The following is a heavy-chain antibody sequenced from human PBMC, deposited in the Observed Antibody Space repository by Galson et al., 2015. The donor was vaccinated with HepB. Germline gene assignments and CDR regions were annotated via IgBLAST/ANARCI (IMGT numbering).Heavy chain of an antibody. D-gene: IGHD6-6*01. CDR3: ARDAGIAARTGIRYGMDV. V-gene: IGHV3-66*02. Sequence: SLRLSCAASGFTVSSNYMSWVRQAPGKGLEWVSVIYSGGSTYYADSVKGRFTISRDNSKNTLYLQMNSLRAEDTAVYYCARDAGIAARTGIRYGMDVWGQGTTVTVSS. J-gene: IGHJ6*02. CDR1: GFTVSSNY. CDR2: IYSGGST.